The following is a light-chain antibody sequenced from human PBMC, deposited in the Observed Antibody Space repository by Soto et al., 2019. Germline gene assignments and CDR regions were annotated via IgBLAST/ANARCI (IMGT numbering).Light chain of an antibody. V-gene: IGLV2-18*02. CDR1: SSDVGSYNR. J-gene: IGLJ2*01. Sequence: QSVLTQPPSVSGSPGQSVTISCTGTSSDVGSYNRVSWYQQPPGTAPKLMIYEVSNRPSGVPDRFSGSKSGNPASLTISGLQAEDEADYYCSTYTSSSTLVFGGGPKLTVL. CDR3: STYTSSSTLV. CDR2: EVS.